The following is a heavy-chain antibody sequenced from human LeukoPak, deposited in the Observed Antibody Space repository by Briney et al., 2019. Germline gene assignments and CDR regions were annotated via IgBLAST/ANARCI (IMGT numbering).Heavy chain of an antibody. CDR3: ARESYSGYDFREYYFDY. CDR2: ISTYNGNT. D-gene: IGHD5-12*01. J-gene: IGHJ4*02. Sequence: GASVKVSCKASGYTFTTYGISWVRQAPGQGLEWMGWISTYNGNTNYAQKVQGRVTMTTDTSTSTAYMELSSLRSEDMAVYYCARESYSGYDFREYYFDYWGQGTLVTVSS. V-gene: IGHV1-18*03. CDR1: GYTFTTYG.